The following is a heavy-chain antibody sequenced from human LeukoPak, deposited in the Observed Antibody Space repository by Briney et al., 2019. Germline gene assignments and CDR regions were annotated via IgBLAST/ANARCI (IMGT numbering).Heavy chain of an antibody. CDR1: GGSFSGYY. V-gene: IGHV4-34*01. CDR2: INHSGST. J-gene: IGHJ4*02. CDR3: ARGLEPGEGDCYYFDY. D-gene: IGHD2-21*02. Sequence: SETLSLTCAVYGGSFSGYYWSWIRQPPGKGLEWVGEINHSGSTNYNPSLKSRVTISVDTSKNQFSLKLSSVTAADTAVYYCARGLEPGEGDCYYFDYWGQGTLVTVSS.